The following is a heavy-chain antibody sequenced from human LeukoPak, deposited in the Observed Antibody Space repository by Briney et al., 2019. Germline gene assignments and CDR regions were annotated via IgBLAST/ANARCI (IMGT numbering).Heavy chain of an antibody. CDR2: IYYSGST. CDR3: ARGSGYYTFADY. D-gene: IGHD3-3*01. J-gene: IGHJ4*02. Sequence: SETLSLTCSVSGGSIRSHYWSWIRQPPGKGLEWIGYIYYSGSTNYNPSLKSRATISVDTSKNQFSLKLSSVTAADTAVYYCARGSGYYTFADYWGQGTLVTVSS. CDR1: GGSIRSHY. V-gene: IGHV4-59*11.